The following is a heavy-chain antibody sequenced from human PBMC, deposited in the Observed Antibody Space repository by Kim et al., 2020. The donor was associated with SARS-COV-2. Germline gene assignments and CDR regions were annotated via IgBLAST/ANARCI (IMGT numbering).Heavy chain of an antibody. D-gene: IGHD2-2*01. Sequence: GGSLRLSCAASGFTVSSNYMSWVRQAPGKGLEWVSVIYSGGSTYYADSVKGRFTISRDNSKNTLYLQMNSLRAEDTAVYYCARGALSPSPGGYYYCGMDVWGQGTTVTVSS. CDR2: IYSGGST. CDR1: GFTVSSNY. CDR3: ARGALSPSPGGYYYCGMDV. J-gene: IGHJ6*02. V-gene: IGHV3-53*01.